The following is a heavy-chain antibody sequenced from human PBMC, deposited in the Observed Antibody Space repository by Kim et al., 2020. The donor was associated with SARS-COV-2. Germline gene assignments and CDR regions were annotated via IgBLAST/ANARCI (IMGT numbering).Heavy chain of an antibody. V-gene: IGHV3-20*04. CDR2: INRNSGST. J-gene: IGHJ4*02. CDR3: VRGYVGGPLDN. D-gene: IGHD3-10*01. CDR1: GFRFDDYG. Sequence: GGSLRLSCVGSGFRFDDYGMSWVRQVPGKGLEWVSGINRNSGSTGYIDSVKGRFTISRDNAKNSLYLQMDSLRAEDTALYYCVRGYVGGPLDNWGQETLV.